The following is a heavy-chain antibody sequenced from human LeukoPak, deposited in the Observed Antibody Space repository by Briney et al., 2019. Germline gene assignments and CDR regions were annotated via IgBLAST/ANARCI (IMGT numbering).Heavy chain of an antibody. CDR1: GFTFSSYW. J-gene: IGHJ4*02. V-gene: IGHV3-7*03. Sequence: PGGSLRLSCAASGFTFSSYWMSWVRQAPGKGLEWVANVKQDGSEKYYVDSVKGRFTISRDNAKNSLYLQMNSLRAEDTAVYYCARSILQRGYSYGFVEYFDYWGQGTLVTVSS. CDR3: ARSILQRGYSYGFVEYFDY. D-gene: IGHD5-18*01. CDR2: VKQDGSEK.